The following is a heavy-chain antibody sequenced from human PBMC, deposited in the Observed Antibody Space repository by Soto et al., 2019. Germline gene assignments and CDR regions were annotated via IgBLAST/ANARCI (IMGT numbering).Heavy chain of an antibody. CDR1: GGSFSGYY. V-gene: IGHV4-34*01. CDR2: INHSGST. J-gene: IGHJ3*02. Sequence: KTSETLSLTCAVYGGSFSGYYWSWIRQPPGKGLEWIGEINHSGSTNYNPSLKSRVTISVGTSKNQFSLKLSSVTAADTAVYYCARSAEQLVQGDAFDIWGQGTMVTVSS. D-gene: IGHD6-6*01. CDR3: ARSAEQLVQGDAFDI.